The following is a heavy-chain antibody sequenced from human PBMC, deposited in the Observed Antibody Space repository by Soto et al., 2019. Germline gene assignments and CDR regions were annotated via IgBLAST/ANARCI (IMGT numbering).Heavy chain of an antibody. CDR2: VYSSGST. Sequence: KPSETLSLTCTVSGGSITGYYWTWIRQPAGKGLEWIGRVYSSGSTNYNPSLKSRVTMSVDASKNQFSLKLHSVTAADTAVYYCARDVDYNNWVLYYWGQGSLVTVSS. CDR1: GGSITGYY. V-gene: IGHV4-4*07. J-gene: IGHJ4*02. CDR3: ARDVDYNNWVLYY. D-gene: IGHD1-1*01.